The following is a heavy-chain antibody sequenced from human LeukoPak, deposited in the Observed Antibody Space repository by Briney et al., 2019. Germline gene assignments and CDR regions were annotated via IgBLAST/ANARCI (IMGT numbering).Heavy chain of an antibody. CDR1: GFTFSSYA. CDR3: ARGPYDSRGYWQYHFDY. V-gene: IGHV3-30*14. CDR2: ISYDGSNK. Sequence: GGSLRLSCAASGFTFSSYAMHWVRQAPGKGLEWVAVISYDGSNKYYADSVKGRFTISRDNSKNTLYLQMNSLRAEDTAVYYCARGPYDSRGYWQYHFDYWGQGTLVTVSS. J-gene: IGHJ4*02. D-gene: IGHD3-22*01.